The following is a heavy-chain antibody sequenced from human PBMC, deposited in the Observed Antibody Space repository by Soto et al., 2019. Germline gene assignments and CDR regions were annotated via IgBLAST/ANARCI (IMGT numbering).Heavy chain of an antibody. Sequence: EVQLEESGGGLVQPGRSLRLSCAASGFTFDDYAMHWVRQAPGKGLEWVSGISWNSGSIGYADSVKGRFTISRDNAKNSLYLQMNSLRAEDTALYYCAKDIGVYWGQGTLVTVSS. D-gene: IGHD2-8*01. J-gene: IGHJ4*02. V-gene: IGHV3-9*01. CDR3: AKDIGVY. CDR1: GFTFDDYA. CDR2: ISWNSGSI.